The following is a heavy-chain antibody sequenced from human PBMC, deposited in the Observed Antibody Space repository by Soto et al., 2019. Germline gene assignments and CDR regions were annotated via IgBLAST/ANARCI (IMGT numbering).Heavy chain of an antibody. CDR1: GYTFTFRY. D-gene: IGHD1-1*01. J-gene: IGHJ3*02. Sequence: SVKVSCKASGYTFTFRYLHWVRQAPGQALEWMGWITPFKSDTNYAQKFQDRVTITRDRSVSTAYMELSNLRSDDTAMYYCARSPFAGSDAFDIWGQGTMVTVSS. V-gene: IGHV1-45*02. CDR2: ITPFKSDT. CDR3: ARSPFAGSDAFDI.